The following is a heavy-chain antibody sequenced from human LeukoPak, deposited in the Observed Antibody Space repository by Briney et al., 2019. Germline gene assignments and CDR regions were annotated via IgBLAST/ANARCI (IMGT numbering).Heavy chain of an antibody. CDR2: ISGSGDST. V-gene: IGHV3-23*01. CDR3: ARGGLRFLEWLPYGGWGDYYYYGMDV. CDR1: GFTFSAYA. Sequence: GGSLRLSCAASGFTFSAYAMNWVRQAPGKGLEWVSGISGSGDSTYYADSVKGRFTISSDKSKNTLYLQMNSLRAEDTAVYYCARGGLRFLEWLPYGGWGDYYYYGMDVWGQGTTVTVSS. J-gene: IGHJ6*02. D-gene: IGHD3-3*01.